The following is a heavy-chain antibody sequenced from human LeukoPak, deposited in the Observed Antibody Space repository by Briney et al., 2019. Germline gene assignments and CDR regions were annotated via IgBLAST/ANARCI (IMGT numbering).Heavy chain of an antibody. CDR3: ARDSYGYDY. V-gene: IGHV3-48*01. J-gene: IGHJ4*02. CDR2: ISSSSSTI. CDR1: GFTFSSYS. Sequence: RPGGSLRLSCAASGFTFSSYSMNWVRQAPGKGLEWVSYISSSSSTIYYADSVKGRFTISRDNAKNSLYLQMNSLRAEDTAVYYCARDSYGYDYWGQGTLVTVSS. D-gene: IGHD5-18*01.